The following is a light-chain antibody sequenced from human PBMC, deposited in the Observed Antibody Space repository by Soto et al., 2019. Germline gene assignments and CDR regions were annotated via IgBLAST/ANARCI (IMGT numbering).Light chain of an antibody. CDR2: GAS. J-gene: IGKJ1*01. CDR1: QSVSRSY. CDR3: HQYGNSLWT. V-gene: IGKV3-20*01. Sequence: ESVLTQSPGTLSLSPGERATLSCRASQSVSRSYLAWYQQKPGQAPRRLIYGASSRATGIPDRFSGSGSGTDFTLTISRLEPEDCAVYYCHQYGNSLWTFGQGNKVEIK.